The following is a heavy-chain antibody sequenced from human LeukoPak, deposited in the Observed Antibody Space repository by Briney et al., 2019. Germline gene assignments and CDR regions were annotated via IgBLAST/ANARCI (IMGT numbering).Heavy chain of an antibody. J-gene: IGHJ4*02. CDR2: INPNSGGT. CDR3: ARGLSYYGSGSSPYYFDY. CDR1: GYTFTSYD. Sequence: ASVKVSCKASGYTFTSYDINWVRQATGQGLEWMGWINPNSGGTNYAQKFQGRVTMTRDTSISTAYMELSRLRSDDTAVYYCARGLSYYGSGSSPYYFDYWGQGTLVTVSS. V-gene: IGHV1-2*02. D-gene: IGHD3-10*01.